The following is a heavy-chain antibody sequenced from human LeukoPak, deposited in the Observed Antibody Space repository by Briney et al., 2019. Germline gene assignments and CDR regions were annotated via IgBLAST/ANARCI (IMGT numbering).Heavy chain of an antibody. J-gene: IGHJ4*02. CDR3: ARDPPAGIAAAGSHFDY. Sequence: PGGSLRLSCAASGFTFDDYAMHWVRQAPGKGLEWVAVISYDGSNKYYADSVKGRFTISRDNSKNTLYLQMNSLRAEDTAVYYCARDPPAGIAAAGSHFDYWGQGTLVTVSS. V-gene: IGHV3-30-3*01. D-gene: IGHD6-13*01. CDR1: GFTFDDYA. CDR2: ISYDGSNK.